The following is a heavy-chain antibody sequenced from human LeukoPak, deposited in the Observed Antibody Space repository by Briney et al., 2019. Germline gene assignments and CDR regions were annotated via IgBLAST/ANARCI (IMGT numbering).Heavy chain of an antibody. CDR1: GVSISSSSYY. J-gene: IGHJ4*02. CDR2: IYYNGNT. Sequence: SETLSLTCTVSGVSISSSSYYWGWIRQPPGKGLEWIGSIYYNGNTYYNASLKSRITISGDTSKNQFSLILSSVTAAATAVYYCATPGLARAYWGQGTLVTVSS. V-gene: IGHV4-39*01. CDR3: ATPGLARAY.